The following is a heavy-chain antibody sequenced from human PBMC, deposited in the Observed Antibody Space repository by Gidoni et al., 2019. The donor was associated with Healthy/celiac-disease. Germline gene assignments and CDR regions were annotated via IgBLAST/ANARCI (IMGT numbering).Heavy chain of an antibody. V-gene: IGHV1-18*01. CDR1: GYTVTSYG. J-gene: IGHJ5*02. CDR3: ARDAFYGDYGGAWFDP. Sequence: QVQLVQSGAEVKKPGASVKVSCKASGYTVTSYGISWVRQAPGQGLEWMGWISAYNGNTNYAQKLQGRVTMTTGTSTSTAYMELRSLRSDDTAVYYCARDAFYGDYGGAWFDPWGQGTLVTVSS. CDR2: ISAYNGNT. D-gene: IGHD4-17*01.